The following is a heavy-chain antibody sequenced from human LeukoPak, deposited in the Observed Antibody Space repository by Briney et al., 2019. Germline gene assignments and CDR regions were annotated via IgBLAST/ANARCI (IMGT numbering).Heavy chain of an antibody. V-gene: IGHV3-30*02. CDR3: AKDGYNYYIDY. Sequence: PGGSLRLSCVASGFTFSSYGIHWVRQAPGKGLEWVAFIGYDGSNKYYRDTVKGRFTISRDNSKNTLYLQMNSLRAEDTAVYYCAKDGYNYYIDYWDQGTLVTVSS. J-gene: IGHJ4*02. CDR1: GFTFSSYG. D-gene: IGHD5-24*01. CDR2: IGYDGSNK.